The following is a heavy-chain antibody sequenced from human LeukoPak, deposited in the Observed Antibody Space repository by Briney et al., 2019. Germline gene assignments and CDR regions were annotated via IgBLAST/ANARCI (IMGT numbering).Heavy chain of an antibody. Sequence: EASVKVSCKASGGTFISYDISWVGQAPGQGIERMGRIIPIFGTANYAQKFQGRVTITTDESTSTAYMELSSLRSEDTAVYYCARGRLSQHYDSSGYYYDLAYWGQGTLVTVSS. J-gene: IGHJ4*02. D-gene: IGHD3-22*01. CDR2: IIPIFGTA. CDR3: ARGRLSQHYDSSGYYYDLAY. CDR1: GGTFISYD. V-gene: IGHV1-69*05.